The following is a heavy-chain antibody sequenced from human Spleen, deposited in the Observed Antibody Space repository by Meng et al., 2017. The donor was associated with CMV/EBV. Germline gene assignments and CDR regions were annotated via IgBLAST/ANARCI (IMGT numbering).Heavy chain of an antibody. CDR3: TKEDGGAYGMDV. J-gene: IGHJ6*02. Sequence: SLKISCAASGFSFRDYAMPWVRQPPGKGLEWVSRIGWNGGDIGFADSVKGRFTISRDNARNSLYLQMNSLRTEDTALYYCTKEDGGAYGMDVWGQGTTVTVSS. V-gene: IGHV3-9*01. CDR1: GFSFRDYA. D-gene: IGHD4-17*01. CDR2: IGWNGGDI.